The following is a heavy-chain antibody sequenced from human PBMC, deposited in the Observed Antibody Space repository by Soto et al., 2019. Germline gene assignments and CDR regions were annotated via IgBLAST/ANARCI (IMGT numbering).Heavy chain of an antibody. CDR3: ACRSSGSYYPYYYGMDV. CDR2: IIPIFGTA. CDR1: GGTFSSYA. Sequence: QVQLVQSGAEVKKPGSSVKVSCKASGGTFSSYAISWVRQAPGQGLEWMGGIIPIFGTANYAQKFQGRVTITADESTSTAYMELSSLRSADTAVYYCACRSSGSYYPYYYGMDVWGQGTTVTVSS. D-gene: IGHD1-26*01. J-gene: IGHJ6*02. V-gene: IGHV1-69*12.